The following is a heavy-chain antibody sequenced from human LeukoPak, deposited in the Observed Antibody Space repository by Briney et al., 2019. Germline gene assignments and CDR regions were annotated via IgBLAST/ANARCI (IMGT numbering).Heavy chain of an antibody. CDR2: IYYSVST. CDR1: GGSISSSSYY. V-gene: IGHV4-39*01. D-gene: IGHD3-22*01. Sequence: SETLSLTCTVSGGSISSSSYYWGWIRQPPGKGLEWIGSIYYSVSTYYNPSLKSRVTISVDTSKNQFSLKLSSVTAADTAVYYCARREYYYDSSGYGTFDYWGQGTLVTVSS. CDR3: ARREYYYDSSGYGTFDY. J-gene: IGHJ4*02.